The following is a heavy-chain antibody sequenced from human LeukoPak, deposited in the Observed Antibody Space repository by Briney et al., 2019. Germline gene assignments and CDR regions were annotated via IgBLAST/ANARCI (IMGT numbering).Heavy chain of an antibody. Sequence: PGGSLRLSCAASGFTFSSYWMHWVRQAPGKGLVWVSRINSDGSSTSYADSVKGRFTISRDNAKNTLYLQMNSLRAEDTAVYYCARGSNSGWYYYYYYYMDVWGKGTTVTISS. J-gene: IGHJ6*03. CDR3: ARGSNSGWYYYYYYYMDV. D-gene: IGHD6-19*01. V-gene: IGHV3-74*01. CDR1: GFTFSSYW. CDR2: INSDGSST.